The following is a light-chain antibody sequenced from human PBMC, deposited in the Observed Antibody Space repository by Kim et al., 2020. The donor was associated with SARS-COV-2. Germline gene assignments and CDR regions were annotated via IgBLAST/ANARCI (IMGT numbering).Light chain of an antibody. CDR2: WAS. CDR1: QTILYSSDNKNY. J-gene: IGKJ2*03. CDR3: QQYYTSRYS. V-gene: IGKV4-1*01. Sequence: DIVMTQSPDSMAVSRGERATINCKSSQTILYSSDNKNYLAWYQQTSGQPPKLLVSWASTRESGVPDRFSGSGSGTDFTLTISSLQAEDVAVYYCQQYYTSRYSFGQGTKLEI.